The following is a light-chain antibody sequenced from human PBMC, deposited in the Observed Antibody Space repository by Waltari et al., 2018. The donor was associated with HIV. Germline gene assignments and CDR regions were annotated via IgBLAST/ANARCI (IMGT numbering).Light chain of an antibody. Sequence: QSVLTQPPSVSGAPGQRVTISCTGSSSNIGAGYYVHWYQQLPGTAPKLLIYDNSHRPSGVPDRFSGSKSGTSASLAITGLQAEDEADYYCQSYDSSLSDVVFGGGTKLTVL. CDR1: SSNIGAGYY. V-gene: IGLV1-40*01. CDR3: QSYDSSLSDVV. J-gene: IGLJ2*01. CDR2: DNS.